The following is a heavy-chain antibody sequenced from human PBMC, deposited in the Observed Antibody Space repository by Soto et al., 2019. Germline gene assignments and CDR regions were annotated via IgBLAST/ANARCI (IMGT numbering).Heavy chain of an antibody. CDR3: AKTPRQWLVYFDY. CDR1: GFTFSNYA. Sequence: EVQLLESGGGLVQPGGSLRLSCAASGFTFSNYAMSWGRKAPGKGLELVSAISNSGGTTYYADSVKGRFTISRDNSKDTLHLQRNSLRAEDTAVYYCAKTPRQWLVYFDYWGQGTLVTVSS. J-gene: IGHJ4*02. D-gene: IGHD6-19*01. CDR2: ISNSGGTT. V-gene: IGHV3-23*01.